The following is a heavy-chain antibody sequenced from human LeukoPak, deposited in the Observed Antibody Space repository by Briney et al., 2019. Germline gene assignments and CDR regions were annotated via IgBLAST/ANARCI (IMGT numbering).Heavy chain of an antibody. J-gene: IGHJ5*02. CDR3: ARDRCSSTSCYNTPNWFDP. V-gene: IGHV3-20*01. CDR2: INWNGGSR. D-gene: IGHD2-2*02. CDR1: GFKFDDYG. Sequence: GGSLRLSCAASGFKFDDYGMSLVRQVPGKGLEWVSGINWNGGSRGYADSVKGRFTISRDNAKNSVYLQMNSLRSEDTAFYHCARDRCSSTSCYNTPNWFDPWGQGTLVTVSS.